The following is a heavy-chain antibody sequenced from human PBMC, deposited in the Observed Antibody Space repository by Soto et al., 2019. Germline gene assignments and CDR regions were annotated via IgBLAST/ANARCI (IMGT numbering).Heavy chain of an antibody. CDR2: ISGSGGST. D-gene: IGHD2-15*01. J-gene: IGHJ4*02. V-gene: IGHV3-23*01. CDR1: GFTFSSYA. CDR3: ARDELGYCSGGSCYWQYL. Sequence: GGSLRLSCAASGFTFSSYAMSWVRQAPGKGLEWVSAISGSGGSTYYADSVKGRFTISRDNSKNTLYLQMNSLRAEDTAVYYCARDELGYCSGGSCYWQYLWGQGTLVTVSS.